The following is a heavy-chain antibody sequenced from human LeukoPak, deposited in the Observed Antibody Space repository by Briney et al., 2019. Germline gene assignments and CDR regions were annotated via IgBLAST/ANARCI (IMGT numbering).Heavy chain of an antibody. D-gene: IGHD6-13*01. Sequence: SETLSLTCTVSGDSISNSRYYWGWIRQPPGKGLQWIGSIYYSGSTYYNPSLKSPVTMSVDTSKNQFSLKLTSVTPADTAVYYCARDRQQLVRGDYFDYWGQGTLVTVSS. CDR1: GDSISNSRYY. J-gene: IGHJ4*02. CDR2: IYYSGST. V-gene: IGHV4-39*07. CDR3: ARDRQQLVRGDYFDY.